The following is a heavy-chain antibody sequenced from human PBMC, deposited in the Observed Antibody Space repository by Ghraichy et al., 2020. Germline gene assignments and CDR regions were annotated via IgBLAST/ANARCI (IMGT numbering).Heavy chain of an antibody. J-gene: IGHJ4*02. V-gene: IGHV3-7*01. CDR2: IKQDGSEK. CDR1: GFTFSAYW. Sequence: GGSLRLSCAASGFTFSAYWMSWVRQAPGKGLEWVANIKQDGSEKYYVDSVEGRFTISRDNAKNSLYLQMNYLRAEDTAVYYCARDHQPRDFWSGYWYYWGQGNLVTVSS. CDR3: ARDHQPRDFWSGYWYY. D-gene: IGHD3-3*01.